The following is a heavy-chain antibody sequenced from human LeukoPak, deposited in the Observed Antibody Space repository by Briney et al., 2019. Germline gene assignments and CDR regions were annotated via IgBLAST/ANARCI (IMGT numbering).Heavy chain of an antibody. J-gene: IGHJ6*03. Sequence: PGGSLRLSCAASGFTFSDYYMSWLRQAPGKGLEWVSYISSSGSTIYYADSVKGRFTISRDNAKNSLYLLMNSLRAEDTAVYYCARDEGCSSTSCYRGEDYYYYMDVWGKGTTVTVSS. V-gene: IGHV3-11*04. CDR1: GFTFSDYY. CDR2: ISSSGSTI. CDR3: ARDEGCSSTSCYRGEDYYYYMDV. D-gene: IGHD2-2*01.